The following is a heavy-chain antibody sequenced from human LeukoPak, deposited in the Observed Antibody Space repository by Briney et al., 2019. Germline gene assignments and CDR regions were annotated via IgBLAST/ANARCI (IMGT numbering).Heavy chain of an antibody. CDR2: ISGSGGST. Sequence: GGSLRLSCAASGFTVSSYWMSWVRQAPGKGLEWDSAISGSGGSTYYADSVKGRFTISRDNSKNTLYLQMNSLRAEDTAVYYCAKDLGYRWELLRSCFDYWGQGTLVTVSS. CDR3: AKDLGYRWELLRSCFDY. V-gene: IGHV3-23*01. D-gene: IGHD1-26*01. J-gene: IGHJ4*02. CDR1: GFTVSSYW.